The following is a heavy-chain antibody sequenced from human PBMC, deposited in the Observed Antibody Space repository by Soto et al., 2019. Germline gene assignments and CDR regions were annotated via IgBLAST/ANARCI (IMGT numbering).Heavy chain of an antibody. CDR3: ASRPVGATLNFDY. J-gene: IGHJ4*02. CDR1: AGSISSSYW. Sequence: SETLSLTCAVSAGSISSSYWWTWVRQSPEKGLEWIGEIYHDGSTNYNPSLKSRVTMSVDKSQNHFSLKLNSVTAADTAVYYCASRPVGATLNFDYWGQGTLVTVSS. CDR2: IYHDGST. D-gene: IGHD1-26*01. V-gene: IGHV4-4*02.